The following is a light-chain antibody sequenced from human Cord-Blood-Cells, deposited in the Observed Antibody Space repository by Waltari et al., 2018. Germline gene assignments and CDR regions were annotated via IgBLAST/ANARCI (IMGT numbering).Light chain of an antibody. Sequence: EIVLTQSPGTLSLSPGESATLSYRASQSVSSSYLAWYQQKPGQAPRLLIYGASSRATGIPDRFSGSGSGTDFTLTISRLEPEDFAVYYCQQYGSSFGQGTKLEIK. CDR1: QSVSSSY. CDR2: GAS. V-gene: IGKV3-20*01. CDR3: QQYGSS. J-gene: IGKJ2*01.